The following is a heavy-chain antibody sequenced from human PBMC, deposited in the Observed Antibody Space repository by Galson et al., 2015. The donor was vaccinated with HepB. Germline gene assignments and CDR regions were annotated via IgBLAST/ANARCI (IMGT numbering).Heavy chain of an antibody. CDR2: TYYRSKWYT. CDR1: GDSVSTYSAA. J-gene: IGHJ5*02. Sequence: CAIPGDSVSTYSAAWNWIRQSPSRGLEWLGRTYYRSKWYTDYEVSVKSRIVINADTSKNQFTLQLTSVTPEDTYIYYCARDRGYSYVDWFDPWGQGTLVTVSS. D-gene: IGHD5-18*01. CDR3: ARDRGYSYVDWFDP. V-gene: IGHV6-1*01.